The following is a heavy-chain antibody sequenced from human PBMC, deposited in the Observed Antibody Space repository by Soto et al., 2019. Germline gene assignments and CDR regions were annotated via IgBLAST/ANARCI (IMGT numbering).Heavy chain of an antibody. CDR1: GFTFSSYA. J-gene: IGHJ4*02. D-gene: IGHD2-8*02. CDR3: AKDSFTGSHDFDY. V-gene: IGHV3-23*01. Sequence: GGSLRLSCAASGFTFSSYAMSWVRQAPGKGLEWVSAISGSGGSTYYEDSVKGRFTIYKDNTKNTLYLQMNSPRDEETAVYYCAKDSFTGSHDFDYWGQGTLVTVSS. CDR2: ISGSGGST.